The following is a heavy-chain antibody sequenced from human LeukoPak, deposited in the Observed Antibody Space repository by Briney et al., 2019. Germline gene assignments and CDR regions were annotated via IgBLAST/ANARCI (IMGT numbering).Heavy chain of an antibody. J-gene: IGHJ5*02. CDR1: GYSISSGDYH. D-gene: IGHD2-2*01. CDR2: VDLGGTP. CDR3: AREGAYCSGTDCFATTVDA. V-gene: IGHV4-61*02. Sequence: PSQTLSLTCNVSGYSISSGDYHWTWIRQPAGKGLEWIGRVDLGGTPIFNTYLISRVTVSVDPSKNQFSLSLTSVTAADTATYYCAREGAYCSGTDCFATTVDAWGPGALVTVSS.